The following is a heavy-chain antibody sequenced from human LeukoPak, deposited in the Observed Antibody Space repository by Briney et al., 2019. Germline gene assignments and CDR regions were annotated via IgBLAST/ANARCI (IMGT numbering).Heavy chain of an antibody. D-gene: IGHD1-7*01. J-gene: IGHJ5*02. CDR2: FDPEDGET. Sequence: ASVKVSCKVSGYTLTELSMHWVRQAPGKGLEWMGGFDPEDGETIYAQKFQGRVTMTEDTSTDTAYMELSSLRSEDTAVYYCATNSWTGTTLDWFDPWGQGTLDTVSS. CDR3: ATNSWTGTTLDWFDP. V-gene: IGHV1-24*01. CDR1: GYTLTELS.